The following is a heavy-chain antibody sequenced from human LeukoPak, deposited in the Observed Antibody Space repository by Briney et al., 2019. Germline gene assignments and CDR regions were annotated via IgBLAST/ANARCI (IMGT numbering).Heavy chain of an antibody. CDR2: IYTSGST. Sequence: SETLSLTCTVSGGSISSYYWSWIRQPPGKGLERIGYIYTSGSTSYNPSLKSRDTISVDTSKNQFSLKLSSVTAADTAVYYCARQFIVVVPAAENWFDPWGQGTLVTVSS. CDR1: GGSISSYY. D-gene: IGHD2-2*01. V-gene: IGHV4-4*09. CDR3: ARQFIVVVPAAENWFDP. J-gene: IGHJ5*02.